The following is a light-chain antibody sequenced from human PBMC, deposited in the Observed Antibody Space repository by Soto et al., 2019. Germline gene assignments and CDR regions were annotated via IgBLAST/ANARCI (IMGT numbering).Light chain of an antibody. CDR1: SSDVGEENY. CDR2: EVS. V-gene: IGLV2-8*01. J-gene: IGLJ1*01. Sequence: QSALTQPPSASGSPGQSVTITCSGTSSDVGEENYVSWYQQHPGKVPKLILYEVSKRPSGVPDRFSGSRSGNTASLTVSGLQAEDEADYFCCSYAGGYIYLFGTGTKLTVL. CDR3: CSYAGGYIYL.